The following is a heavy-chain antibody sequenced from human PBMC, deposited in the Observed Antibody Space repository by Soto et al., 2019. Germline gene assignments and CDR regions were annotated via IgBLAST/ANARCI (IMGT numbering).Heavy chain of an antibody. J-gene: IGHJ4*02. D-gene: IGHD3-16*01. CDR1: GFTFSSFW. CDR3: AKRGVDTFGLSY. CDR2: INTDGSST. V-gene: IGHV3-74*01. Sequence: EVQLVESGGGLVQPGGSLRLSCAVSGFTFSSFWMHWVRQAPGEVLVWVSRINTDGSSTSYADSVQVRFTISRDNAKNTLYLKMNSMRVEDTAMYNCAKRGVDTFGLSYWGQGTLVTVSS.